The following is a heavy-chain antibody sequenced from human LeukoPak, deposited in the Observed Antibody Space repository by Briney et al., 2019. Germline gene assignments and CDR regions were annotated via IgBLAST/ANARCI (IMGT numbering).Heavy chain of an antibody. Sequence: PSETLSLTCTVSGVPISSHYWSWIRPPPGEGLEWIGYISYSGRINYNPSLKSRVTLSLDTSKNQFSLTLTSVTAADTAVYYCARGAGWWDYWGQGTLVTVSS. D-gene: IGHD2-15*01. CDR2: ISYSGRI. CDR3: ARGAGWWDY. CDR1: GVPISSHY. V-gene: IGHV4-59*11. J-gene: IGHJ4*02.